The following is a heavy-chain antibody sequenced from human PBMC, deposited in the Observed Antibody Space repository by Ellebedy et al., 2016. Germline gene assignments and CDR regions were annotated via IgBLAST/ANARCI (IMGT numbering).Heavy chain of an antibody. D-gene: IGHD6-19*01. J-gene: IGHJ4*02. V-gene: IGHV4-30-4*01. CDR3: ARESYIAVAGTNYFDY. CDR2: IYYSGST. Sequence: SETLSLTXTVSGGSISSGDYYWSWIRQPPGKGLEWIGYIYYSGSTYYNPSLKSRVTISVDTSKNQFSLKLSSVTAADTAVYYCARESYIAVAGTNYFDYWGQGTLVTVSS. CDR1: GGSISSGDYY.